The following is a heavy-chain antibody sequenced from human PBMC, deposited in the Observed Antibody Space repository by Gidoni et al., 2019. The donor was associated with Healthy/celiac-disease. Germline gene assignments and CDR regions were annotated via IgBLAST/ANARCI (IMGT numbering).Heavy chain of an antibody. CDR1: GGSISSSSYY. CDR2: IYYSGST. Sequence: QLQLQESGPGLVKPSETLSPTCTVSGGSISSSSYYWGWIRQPPGKGLEWIGSIYYSGSTYYNPSLKSRVTISVDTSKNQFSLKLSSVTAADTAVYYCARYYVWGSYRYTRFDYWGQGTLVTVSS. J-gene: IGHJ4*02. CDR3: ARYYVWGSYRYTRFDY. D-gene: IGHD3-16*02. V-gene: IGHV4-39*07.